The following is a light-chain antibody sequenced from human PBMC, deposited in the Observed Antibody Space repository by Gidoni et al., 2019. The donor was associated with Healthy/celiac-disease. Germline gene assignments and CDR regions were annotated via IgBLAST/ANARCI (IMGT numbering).Light chain of an antibody. CDR3: QQYNNWPPLT. CDR1: QSVSSN. J-gene: IGKJ4*01. Sequence: DIVMTQSPATLSVSPGERATLSCRASQSVSSNLAWYQQTPGQAPRLLIYGASTRATGIPARFRGSGSGTEFTLTISSLQSEDFAVYYCQQYNNWPPLTFGGGTKVEIK. V-gene: IGKV3-15*01. CDR2: GAS.